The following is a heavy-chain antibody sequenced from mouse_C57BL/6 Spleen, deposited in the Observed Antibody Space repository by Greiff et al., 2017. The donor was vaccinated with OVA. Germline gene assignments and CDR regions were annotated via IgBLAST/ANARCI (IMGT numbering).Heavy chain of an antibody. CDR3: ARDQGYYDYDWYFDV. CDR2: INYDGSST. D-gene: IGHD2-4*01. CDR1: GFTFSDYY. Sequence: EVMLVESEGGLVQPGSSMKLSCTASGFTFSDYYMAWVRQVPEKGLEWVANINYDGSSTYYLDSLKSRFIISRDNAKNILYLQMSSLKSEDTATYYCARDQGYYDYDWYFDVWGTGTTVTVSS. J-gene: IGHJ1*03. V-gene: IGHV5-16*01.